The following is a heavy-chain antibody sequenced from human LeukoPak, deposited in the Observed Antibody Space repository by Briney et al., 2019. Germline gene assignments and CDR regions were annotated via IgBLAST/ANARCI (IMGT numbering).Heavy chain of an antibody. D-gene: IGHD3-9*01. CDR2: IYSGGST. J-gene: IGHJ4*02. V-gene: IGHV3-53*01. CDR3: ARWGYDILTGYTS. CDR1: GFTVSSNY. Sequence: GGSLRLSCAASGFTVSSNYMSWVRQAPGKGLEWVSVIYSGGSTYYADSVKGRFTISRDNSKNTLYLQMNSLRAEDTAVYYCARWGYDILTGYTSWGQGTLVTVS.